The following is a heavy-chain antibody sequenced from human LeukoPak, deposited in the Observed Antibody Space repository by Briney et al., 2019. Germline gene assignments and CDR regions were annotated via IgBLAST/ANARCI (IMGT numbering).Heavy chain of an antibody. V-gene: IGHV1-69*13. D-gene: IGHD3-16*01. CDR1: GGTFSSYA. J-gene: IGHJ6*02. CDR2: IIPILGTA. Sequence: SVKVSCKASGGTFSSYAISWVRQAPGQGLEWMGGIIPILGTANYAQKFQGRVTITADESTSTAYMELSSLRSEDTAVYYCARPLGLGAKPHNYYYGMDVWGQGTTVTVSS. CDR3: ARPLGLGAKPHNYYYGMDV.